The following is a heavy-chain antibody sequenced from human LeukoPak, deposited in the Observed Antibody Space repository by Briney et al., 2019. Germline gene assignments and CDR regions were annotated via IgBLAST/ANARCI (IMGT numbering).Heavy chain of an antibody. CDR1: GYTFTSYG. CDR3: VRDRYYDILTGRIYYYYGMDV. Sequence: ASVKVSCKASGYTFTSYGISWVRRAPGQGLEWMGWISAYNGNTNYAQKLQGRVTMTTDTSTSTAYMELRSLRSDDTAVYYCVRDRYYDILTGRIYYYYGMDVWGQGTTVSVSS. V-gene: IGHV1-18*01. CDR2: ISAYNGNT. D-gene: IGHD3-9*01. J-gene: IGHJ6*02.